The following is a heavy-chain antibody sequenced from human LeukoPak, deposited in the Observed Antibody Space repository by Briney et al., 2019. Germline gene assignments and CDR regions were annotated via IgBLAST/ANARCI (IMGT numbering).Heavy chain of an antibody. CDR1: GFSLSTSGMC. Sequence: SGPTLVNPTQTLTLTCTFSGFSLSTSGMCVSWIRQPPGKALEWLALIDWDDDKYYSTSLKTRPTISKDTSKNQVVLTMTNMDPVDTATYYCARMPLTGTTSGFDYWGQGTLVTVSS. D-gene: IGHD1-7*01. CDR3: ARMPLTGTTSGFDY. V-gene: IGHV2-70*01. CDR2: IDWDDDK. J-gene: IGHJ4*02.